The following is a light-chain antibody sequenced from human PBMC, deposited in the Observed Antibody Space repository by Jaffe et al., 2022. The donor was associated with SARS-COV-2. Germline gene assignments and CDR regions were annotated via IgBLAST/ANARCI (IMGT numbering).Light chain of an antibody. CDR1: QSISNN. J-gene: IGKJ4*01. CDR3: QQYYNWPLT. V-gene: IGKV3-15*01. Sequence: EIVMTQSPVTLSVSPGERATLSCRASQSISNNLAWYQQKPGQAPRLLIYGASTRATGIPARFSGSGAGTEFTLTVSSLQSEDFAVYSCQQYYNWPLTFGGGTKVEIK. CDR2: GAS.